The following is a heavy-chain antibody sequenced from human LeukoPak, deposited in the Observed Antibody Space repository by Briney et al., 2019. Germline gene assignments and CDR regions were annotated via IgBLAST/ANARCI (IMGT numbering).Heavy chain of an antibody. CDR2: IYYSGST. V-gene: IGHV4-59*06. CDR1: GGFISSYH. J-gene: IGHJ6*02. Sequence: PSETLSLTCTVSGGFISSYHWSWIRQPPGKGLEWIGYIYYSGSTYYNPSLPSLKSRLTISLDTSKNQFSLKLRSVTAADTAVYYCARSLGLARVYSRAMDVWGQGTTVTVSS. CDR3: ARSLGLARVYSRAMDV. D-gene: IGHD6-25*01.